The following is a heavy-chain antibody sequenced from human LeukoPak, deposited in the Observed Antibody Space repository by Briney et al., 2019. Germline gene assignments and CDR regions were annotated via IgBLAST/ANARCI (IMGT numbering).Heavy chain of an antibody. V-gene: IGHV3-30*18. CDR2: ISYDGSNK. CDR1: GFTFSSYG. CDR3: AKEDCSSTSCYAGYFDY. Sequence: PGGSLRLSCAASGFTFSSYGMHWVRQAPGKGLEWVAVISYDGSNKYYADSVKGRFTISRDKSKNTLYLQMNSLRAEDTAVYYCAKEDCSSTSCYAGYFDYWGQGTLVTVSS. J-gene: IGHJ4*02. D-gene: IGHD2-2*01.